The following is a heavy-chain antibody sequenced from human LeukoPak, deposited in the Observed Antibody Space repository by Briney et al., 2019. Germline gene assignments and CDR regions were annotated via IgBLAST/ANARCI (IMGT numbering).Heavy chain of an antibody. V-gene: IGHV1-8*01. J-gene: IGHJ5*02. Sequence: ASVKVSCKASGYTFTSYDINWVRQATGQGLKWMGWMNPNSGNTGYAQKFQGRVTMTRNTSISTAYMELSSLRSEDTAVYYCARAPMVRGVITTRYNWFDPWGQGTLVTVSS. CDR2: MNPNSGNT. CDR1: GYTFTSYD. CDR3: ARAPMVRGVITTRYNWFDP. D-gene: IGHD3-10*01.